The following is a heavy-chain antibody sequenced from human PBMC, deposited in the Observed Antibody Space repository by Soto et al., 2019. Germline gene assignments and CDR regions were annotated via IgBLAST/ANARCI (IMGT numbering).Heavy chain of an antibody. V-gene: IGHV3-23*01. CDR3: APPMYYYGSGNV. CDR2: ISGSGGST. CDR1: GFTFSSYA. Sequence: AVGSLRLSCAASGFTFSSYAMSWVRQAPGKGLEWVSAISGSGGSTYYADSVKGRFTISRDNSKNTLYLQMNSLRAEDTAVYYCAPPMYYYGSGNVWGQGTTVTVSS. D-gene: IGHD3-10*01. J-gene: IGHJ6*02.